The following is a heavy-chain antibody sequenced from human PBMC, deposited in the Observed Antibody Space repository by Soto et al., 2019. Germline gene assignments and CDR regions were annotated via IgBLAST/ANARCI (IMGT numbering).Heavy chain of an antibody. CDR2: IKYSGTT. CDR3: ARDVRDTGYPYWSDS. D-gene: IGHD3-9*01. J-gene: IGHJ5*01. Sequence: SGTLSLTCAVSGASVGSGGYYWSWIRQVPGKGLEWIGYIKYSGTTHYSPSLKSRVNISFDKSKNQVFLNLRFVTGADTAVYFCARDVRDTGYPYWSDSCGTGILGTVS. V-gene: IGHV4-31*11. CDR1: GASVGSGGYY.